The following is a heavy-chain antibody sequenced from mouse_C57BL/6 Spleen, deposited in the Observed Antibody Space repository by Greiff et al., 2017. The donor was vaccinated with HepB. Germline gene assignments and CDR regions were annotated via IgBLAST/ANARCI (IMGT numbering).Heavy chain of an antibody. CDR1: GYAFSSYW. V-gene: IGHV1-80*01. Sequence: VQLQQSGAELVKPGASVKIPYKASGYAFSSYWMNWVKQRPGKGLEWIGQIYPGDGDTNYNGKFKGKATLTADKSSSTAYMQLSSLTSEDSAVYFCARGGGYYQAWFAYWGQGTLVTVSA. CDR3: ARGGGYYQAWFAY. CDR2: IYPGDGDT. J-gene: IGHJ3*01. D-gene: IGHD2-3*01.